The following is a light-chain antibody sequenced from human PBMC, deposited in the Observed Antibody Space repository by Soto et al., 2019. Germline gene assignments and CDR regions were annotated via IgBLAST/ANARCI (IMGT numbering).Light chain of an antibody. Sequence: QSALTQPASVSGSPGQSITISCTGTSSDIGSNNYVSWFQQRPGKAPTLIIYEVSNRPSGVSTHFSGSKSGNTASLTISGLLPEDEAEYYCSSYTPTTRLFGGGTKVTVL. V-gene: IGLV2-14*01. CDR3: SSYTPTTRL. J-gene: IGLJ3*02. CDR2: EVS. CDR1: SSDIGSNNY.